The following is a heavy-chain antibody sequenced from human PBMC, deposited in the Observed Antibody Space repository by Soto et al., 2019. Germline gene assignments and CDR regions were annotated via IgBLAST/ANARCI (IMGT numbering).Heavy chain of an antibody. CDR2: IYYSGST. D-gene: IGHD2-2*02. CDR3: TRHLIDTENYSSGMDF. V-gene: IGHV4-31*03. CDR1: GGSISSGGYH. Sequence: SETLSLTCTVSGGSISSGGYHWSWIRQHPGKGLEWIGYIYYSGSTYYNPSLKSRVTMSVVTSKTQFSLKLSSVTAADTAVYYCTRHLIDTENYSSGMDFWGQGTTVTVSS. J-gene: IGHJ6*02.